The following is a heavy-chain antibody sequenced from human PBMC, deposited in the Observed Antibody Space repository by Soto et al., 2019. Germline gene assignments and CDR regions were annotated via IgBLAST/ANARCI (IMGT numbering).Heavy chain of an antibody. CDR1: GFTFSSYA. J-gene: IGHJ6*03. Sequence: GESLKISCAASGFTFSSYAMSWVRQAPGKGLEWVSAISGSGGSTYYADSVKGRFTISRDNSKNTLYLQMNSLRAEDTAVYYCAKRYCSITSCYEVYYYYYNRDVGGKGTTVTVPS. V-gene: IGHV3-23*01. D-gene: IGHD2-2*01. CDR2: ISGSGGST. CDR3: AKRYCSITSCYEVYYYYYNRDV.